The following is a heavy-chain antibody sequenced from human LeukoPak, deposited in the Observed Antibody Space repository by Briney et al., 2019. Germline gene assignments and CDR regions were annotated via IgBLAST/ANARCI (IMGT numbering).Heavy chain of an antibody. J-gene: IGHJ5*02. D-gene: IGHD3-10*01. CDR2: IFPVFDTT. Sequence: GASVKVSCKASGGPFSSYVISWVRQAPGQGLEWMGGIFPVFDTTNYAQKFQGRVTMTTDESTNTAYMELNSLRVEDTAVYYCAKSGQGTLDPWGQGTLVTVSS. CDR1: GGPFSSYV. CDR3: AKSGQGTLDP. V-gene: IGHV1-69*05.